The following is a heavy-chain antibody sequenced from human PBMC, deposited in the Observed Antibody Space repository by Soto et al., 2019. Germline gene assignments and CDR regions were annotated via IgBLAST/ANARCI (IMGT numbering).Heavy chain of an antibody. D-gene: IGHD3-22*01. V-gene: IGHV3-21*01. Sequence: PGGSLRLSCAASGFTFSSYSMNWVRQAPGKGLEWVSSISSSSSYIYYADSVKGRFTISRDNAKNSLYLQMNSLRAEDTAVYYCARVKAPSTYYYDSSGSEAFDIWGQGAMVTVSS. CDR1: GFTFSSYS. CDR2: ISSSSSYI. J-gene: IGHJ3*02. CDR3: ARVKAPSTYYYDSSGSEAFDI.